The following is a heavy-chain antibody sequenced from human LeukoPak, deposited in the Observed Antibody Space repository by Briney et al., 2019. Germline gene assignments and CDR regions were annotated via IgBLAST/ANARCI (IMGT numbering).Heavy chain of an antibody. CDR1: GFTFSSYG. J-gene: IGHJ4*01. V-gene: IGHV3-30*02. D-gene: IGHD2-2*01. CDR3: AQGYHTLDY. CDR2: IRYDGSNK. Sequence: GGSLRLSCAASGFTFSSYGMHWVRQAPGKGLEWVAFIRYDGSNKYYADSVKGRFTISRDNSKNTLYLQMNSLRPEDTAVYYCAQGYHTLDYWGHGTLVTVSS.